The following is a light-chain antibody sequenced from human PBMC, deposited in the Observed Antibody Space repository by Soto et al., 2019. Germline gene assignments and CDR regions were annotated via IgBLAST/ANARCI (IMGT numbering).Light chain of an antibody. Sequence: QSVLAQPPSVYGAPGQRVPLSCTESSSNIGAGYDVHWYQQLPGTAPKLLIYGNSNRPSGVPDRFSGSKSGTSASLAITGLQAEDEADYYCQSYDSSLSGYVFGTGTKVTVL. V-gene: IGLV1-40*01. CDR3: QSYDSSLSGYV. J-gene: IGLJ1*01. CDR2: GNS. CDR1: SSNIGAGYD.